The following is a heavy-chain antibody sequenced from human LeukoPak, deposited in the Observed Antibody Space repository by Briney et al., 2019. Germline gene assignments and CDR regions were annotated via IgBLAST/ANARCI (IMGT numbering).Heavy chain of an antibody. Sequence: ASVKVSCKASGYTFTGYYMHWVRQAPGQGLEWMGWINPNSGGTNYAQKFQGRVTMTRDTSISTAYMELSRLRSDDTAVYYCARETPYGSGSYDFDYWGQGTLVTVSS. J-gene: IGHJ4*02. CDR3: ARETPYGSGSYDFDY. D-gene: IGHD3-10*01. CDR2: INPNSGGT. V-gene: IGHV1-2*02. CDR1: GYTFTGYY.